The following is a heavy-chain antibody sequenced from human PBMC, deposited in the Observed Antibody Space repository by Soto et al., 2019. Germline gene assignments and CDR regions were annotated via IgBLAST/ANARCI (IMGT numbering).Heavy chain of an antibody. D-gene: IGHD5-12*01. CDR1: GFTFSSYG. CDR2: ISYDGSNK. J-gene: IGHJ6*02. Sequence: ESGGGVVQPGRSLRLSCAASGFTFSSYGMHWVRQAPGKGLEWVAVISYDGSNKYYADSVKGRFTISRDNSKNTLYLQMNSLRAEDTAVYYCAKDMGGGYDLSCQCYYYYGMDVWGQGTTVTVSS. V-gene: IGHV3-30*18. CDR3: AKDMGGGYDLSCQCYYYYGMDV.